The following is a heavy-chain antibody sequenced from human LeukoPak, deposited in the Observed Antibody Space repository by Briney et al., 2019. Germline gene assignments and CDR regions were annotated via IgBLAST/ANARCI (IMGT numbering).Heavy chain of an antibody. CDR2: ITSDSSYT. CDR3: ARGRCSGGSCYSRADAFDV. V-gene: IGHV3-21*01. Sequence: GGSLRLSCAASGFAFSSYNINWVRQAPGKGLEWVSSITSDSSYTYYLDSVKGRFTISRDNAKNSLYLQMNSLRVEDTAVYYCARGRCSGGSCYSRADAFDVWGQGTMVTVSS. J-gene: IGHJ3*01. D-gene: IGHD2-15*01. CDR1: GFAFSSYN.